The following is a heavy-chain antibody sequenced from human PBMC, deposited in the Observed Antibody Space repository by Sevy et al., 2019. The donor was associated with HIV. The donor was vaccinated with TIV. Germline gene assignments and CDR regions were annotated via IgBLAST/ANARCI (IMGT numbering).Heavy chain of an antibody. V-gene: IGHV1-18*04. Sequence: ASVKVSCKASGYTFSSYGISWVRQAPGQGLEWMGWIGAYNGNKNYAQKFQGRVTLTTDTSTSTAYMDLTSLRSDDTAVYYCASVSTLRGQFNWFDPWGQGTLVTVSS. D-gene: IGHD3-10*01. CDR3: ASVSTLRGQFNWFDP. CDR2: IGAYNGNK. CDR1: GYTFSSYG. J-gene: IGHJ5*02.